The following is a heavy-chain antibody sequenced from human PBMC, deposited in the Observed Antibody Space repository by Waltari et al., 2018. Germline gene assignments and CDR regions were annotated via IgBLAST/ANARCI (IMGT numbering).Heavy chain of an antibody. J-gene: IGHJ4*02. D-gene: IGHD3-16*01. CDR3: ARVGATVFDH. Sequence: VQLVQSGPDMKKPGSSVKVSCKFSGGTFSNYAISWVRQAPGQGLEWMGGILPIFGDADYAQKFQGRLTITADESTSTAYLDLSSVTSDDTAVYYCARVGATVFDHWGQGTQVTVSS. CDR2: ILPIFGDA. V-gene: IGHV1-69*01. CDR1: GGTFSNYA.